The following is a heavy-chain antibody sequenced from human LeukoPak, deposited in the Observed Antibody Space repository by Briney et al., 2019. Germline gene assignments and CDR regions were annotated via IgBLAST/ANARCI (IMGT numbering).Heavy chain of an antibody. CDR1: GFTFSSYW. CDR3: VTDRGYLSFDY. J-gene: IGHJ4*02. V-gene: IGHV3-7*02. D-gene: IGHD2-15*01. Sequence: GGSLRLSCAASGFTFSSYWMNWVRQAPGKGLEWVANIKEDGSQKYYVDSVKGRFTISRDNAENSLYLQMNSLRDEDTAVYYCVTDRGYLSFDYWGQGTLVTVSS. CDR2: IKEDGSQK.